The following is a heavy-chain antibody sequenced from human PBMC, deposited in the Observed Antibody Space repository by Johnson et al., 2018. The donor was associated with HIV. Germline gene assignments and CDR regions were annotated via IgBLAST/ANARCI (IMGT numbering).Heavy chain of an antibody. D-gene: IGHD6-19*01. CDR3: AKDMGYSSFGYGFDI. V-gene: IGHV3-43D*03. CDR1: GFTFDDYA. Sequence: VQLVEPGGVVVQPGGSLRLPCAVSGFTFDDYAMHWVRQAPGTGLEWVSLISSDGNSTYYADSVKGRFTISRENSENSLYLQLNSLRAEDTALYYCAKDMGYSSFGYGFDIWGQGTMVTVSS. J-gene: IGHJ3*02. CDR2: ISSDGNST.